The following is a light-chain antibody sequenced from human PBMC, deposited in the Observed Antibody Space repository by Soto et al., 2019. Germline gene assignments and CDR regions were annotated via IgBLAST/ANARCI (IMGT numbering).Light chain of an antibody. J-gene: IGLJ1*01. Sequence: QSALTQPASVSGSPGQSITISCTGTSSDVGGYNYVSWYQQHPGKAPKLMIYDVSNRPSGVSNRFSGSKSGNTASLTISGLQAEDEADYYCSSYTSSSLYVFGTGTKQTVL. CDR2: DVS. CDR1: SSDVGGYNY. CDR3: SSYTSSSLYV. V-gene: IGLV2-14*01.